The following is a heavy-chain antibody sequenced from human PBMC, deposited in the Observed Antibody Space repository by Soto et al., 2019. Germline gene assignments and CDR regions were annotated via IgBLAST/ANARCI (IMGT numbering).Heavy chain of an antibody. CDR2: INPNSGGT. D-gene: IGHD3-9*01. CDR1: GYTFTGYY. J-gene: IGHJ6*02. V-gene: IGHV1-2*02. CDR3: ARESVDDILTGYYETRGMDV. Sequence: ASVKVSCKASGYTFTGYYMHWVRQAPGQGLEWMGWINPNSGGTNYAQKFQGRVTMTRDTSISTAYMELSRLRSDDTAVYYCARESVDDILTGYYETRGMDVWGQGTTVTVSS.